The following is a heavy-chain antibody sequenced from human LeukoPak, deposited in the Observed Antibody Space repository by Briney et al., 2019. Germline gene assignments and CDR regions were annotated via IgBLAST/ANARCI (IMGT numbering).Heavy chain of an antibody. CDR1: GFTFSSYS. CDR3: TRSETYYYGSGSKYYMDV. J-gene: IGHJ6*03. CDR2: ISSSSSTK. V-gene: IGHV3-48*01. Sequence: GGSLRLSCAASGFTFSSYSMNWVRQAPGKGLEWVSYISSSSSTKYYVDSVKGRFTISRDNAKNSLYLQMNSLRAEDTAVYYCTRSETYYYGSGSKYYMDVWGKGTTVTISS. D-gene: IGHD3-10*01.